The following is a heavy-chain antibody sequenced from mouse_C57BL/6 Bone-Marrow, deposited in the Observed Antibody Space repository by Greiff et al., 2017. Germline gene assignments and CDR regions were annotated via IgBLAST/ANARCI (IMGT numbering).Heavy chain of an antibody. CDR1: GYTFTSYW. CDR3: TREVITTVVAPYWYFDV. D-gene: IGHD1-1*01. Sequence: EVQLVESGTVLARPGASVKMSCKTSGYTFTSYWMHWVKQRPGQGLEWIGAIYPGNSDTSYNQKFKGKAKLTAVTSASTAYMELSSLTNEDSAVYYCTREVITTVVAPYWYFDVWGTGTTVTVSS. J-gene: IGHJ1*03. V-gene: IGHV1-5*01. CDR2: IYPGNSDT.